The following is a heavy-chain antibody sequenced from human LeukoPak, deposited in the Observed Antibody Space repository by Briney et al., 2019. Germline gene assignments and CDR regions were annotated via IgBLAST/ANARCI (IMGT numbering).Heavy chain of an antibody. J-gene: IGHJ4*02. Sequence: PGGSLRLSCAASGFTFSSYSMNWVRQAPGKGLEWVSYISSSSSTIYYADSVKGRFTISRDNAKNSLYLQMNSLRAEDTAVYYCWGYDSSGYWSPDYWGQGTLVTVST. CDR3: WGYDSSGYWSPDY. CDR1: GFTFSSYS. V-gene: IGHV3-48*04. D-gene: IGHD3-22*01. CDR2: ISSSSSTI.